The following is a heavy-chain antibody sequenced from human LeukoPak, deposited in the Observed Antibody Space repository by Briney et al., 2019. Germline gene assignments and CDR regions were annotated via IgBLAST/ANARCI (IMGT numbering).Heavy chain of an antibody. CDR2: IIPILGIA. V-gene: IGHV1-69*02. CDR3: ASPRALYCSSTSCQTANGAFDI. J-gene: IGHJ3*02. Sequence: SVKVSCKASGGTLSSYTISWVRQAPGQGLEWMGRIIPILGIANYAQKFQGRVTITADKSTSTAYMELSSLRSEDTAVYYCASPRALYCSSTSCQTANGAFDIWGQGTMVTVSS. D-gene: IGHD2-2*01. CDR1: GGTLSSYT.